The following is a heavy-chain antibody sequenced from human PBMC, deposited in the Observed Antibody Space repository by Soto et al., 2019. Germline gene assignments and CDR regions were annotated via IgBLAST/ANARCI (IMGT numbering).Heavy chain of an antibody. CDR3: VRVSNSSSWEYYFDY. J-gene: IGHJ4*02. D-gene: IGHD6-13*01. V-gene: IGHV1-46*03. Sequence: ASVKVSCKASGYTFTSYYMHWVRQAPGQGLEWMGIINPSGGSTSYAQKFQGRVTMTRDTSTSTVYMELSSLRSEDTAVYYCVRVSNSSSWEYYFDYWGQGTLVTLL. CDR2: INPSGGST. CDR1: GYTFTSYY.